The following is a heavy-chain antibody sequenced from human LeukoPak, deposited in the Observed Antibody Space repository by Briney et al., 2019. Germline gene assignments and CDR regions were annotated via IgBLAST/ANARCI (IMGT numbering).Heavy chain of an antibody. V-gene: IGHV3-21*01. Sequence: PGESLRLSCAASGFTFSSYSTNWVRQAPGRGLEWVSSISCSSTYIYYADSVRGRFTISRDNAKNSLYLHMNSLRAEDTAVYYCAREVGATDDYWGQGTLVTVSS. J-gene: IGHJ4*02. D-gene: IGHD1-26*01. CDR3: AREVGATDDY. CDR2: ISCSSTYI. CDR1: GFTFSSYS.